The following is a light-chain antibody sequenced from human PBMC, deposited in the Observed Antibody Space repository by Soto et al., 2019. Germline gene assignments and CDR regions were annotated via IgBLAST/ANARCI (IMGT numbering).Light chain of an antibody. Sequence: QSALTRPASVSGSTGQSITISCTGTSSDVGGYDYVSWYQHHPGKAPKLTIYEVSNRPSGVSNRFSGSKSGNTASLTISGLQAEDEAEYYCSSYTNSSTDVFGTGTKVTVL. CDR3: SSYTNSSTDV. V-gene: IGLV2-14*01. CDR1: SSDVGGYDY. CDR2: EVS. J-gene: IGLJ1*01.